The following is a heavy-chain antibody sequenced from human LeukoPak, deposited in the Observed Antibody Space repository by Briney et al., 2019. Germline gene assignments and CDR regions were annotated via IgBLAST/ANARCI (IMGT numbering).Heavy chain of an antibody. D-gene: IGHD3-10*01. CDR2: ISGSGGST. CDR1: GFTFSSYA. CDR3: AKLYYGSGSYYNDYYYYGMDV. Sequence: GGSLRLSCAASGFTFSSYAMSWVRQAPGKGLEWVSAISGSGGSTYYADSVKGRFTISRDNSKNTLYLQMNSLRAEDTAVYYCAKLYYGSGSYYNDYYYYGMDVWGQGTTVTVSS. J-gene: IGHJ6*02. V-gene: IGHV3-23*01.